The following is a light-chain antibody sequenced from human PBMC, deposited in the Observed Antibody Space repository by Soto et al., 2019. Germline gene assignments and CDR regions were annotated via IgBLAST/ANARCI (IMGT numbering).Light chain of an antibody. CDR2: DAS. Sequence: EIVLTQSPGTLSLSPGERATLSCRASQSVSSSYLAWYQQKPGQAPRLLIYDASSRATGNPDRFSGSGSGTDFTLTISRLEPEDFEVYYCQQYGSSPQTFGQGTKGEIK. CDR1: QSVSSSY. V-gene: IGKV3-20*01. CDR3: QQYGSSPQT. J-gene: IGKJ1*01.